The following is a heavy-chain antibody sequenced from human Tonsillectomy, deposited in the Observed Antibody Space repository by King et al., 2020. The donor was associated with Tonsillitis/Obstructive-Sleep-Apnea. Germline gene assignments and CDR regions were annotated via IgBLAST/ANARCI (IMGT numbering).Heavy chain of an antibody. V-gene: IGHV3-48*03. CDR3: ARGALVGATSYFDY. Sequence: VQLVESGGGLVQPGGSLRLSCAASGFTFSSYEMNWVRQAPGKGLDWVSYITSSGSTAYYADSVKGRFTISRDNAKNSLYLQMNSLRAEDTAVYYCARGALVGATSYFDYWGQGTLVTVSS. J-gene: IGHJ4*02. CDR2: ITSSGSTA. D-gene: IGHD1-26*01. CDR1: GFTFSSYE.